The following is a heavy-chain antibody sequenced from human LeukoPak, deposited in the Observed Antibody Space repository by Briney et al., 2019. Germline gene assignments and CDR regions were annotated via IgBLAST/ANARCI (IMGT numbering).Heavy chain of an antibody. CDR3: ARQRSGWTYDY. V-gene: IGHV3-23*01. CDR2: INAGGVST. J-gene: IGHJ4*02. D-gene: IGHD6-19*01. Sequence: PGGSLRLSCAVSGFTFSNYVMTWVRQAPGKGLEWVSSINAGGVSTYYAESVKGRVTISRDNSKNTLDLEMNSLRAEDTAVYYCARQRSGWTYDYWGQGTLATVSS. CDR1: GFTFSNYV.